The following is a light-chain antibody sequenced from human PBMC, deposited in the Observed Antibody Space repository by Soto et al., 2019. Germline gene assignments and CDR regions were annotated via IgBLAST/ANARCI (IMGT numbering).Light chain of an antibody. CDR1: QGMSSY. J-gene: IGKJ4*01. CDR3: QQLHGYPLT. V-gene: IGKV1-9*01. Sequence: DIQLTQSPSFLSASVGDRVTISCRASQGMSSYLAWYQQKPGKAPTLLIYAASTLQSGVPSRFSGSGSGTEFTLTISSLQPEDFATYYCQQLHGYPLTFGGGTKVDIK. CDR2: AAS.